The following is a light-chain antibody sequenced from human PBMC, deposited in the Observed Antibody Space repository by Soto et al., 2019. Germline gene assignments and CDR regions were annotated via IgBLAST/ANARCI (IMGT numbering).Light chain of an antibody. CDR3: CSYAGTTTGV. CDR1: SSDVGSHNF. CDR2: EVT. Sequence: QSVLTQPASVSGSPGQSITISCTGTSSDVGSHNFVSWYQQRPGKAPKLMIFEVTKRPSGVSSRFSASKSGNTASLTISGVQAEDEADYYCCSYAGTTTGVFGEGTKLTVL. J-gene: IGLJ2*01. V-gene: IGLV2-23*02.